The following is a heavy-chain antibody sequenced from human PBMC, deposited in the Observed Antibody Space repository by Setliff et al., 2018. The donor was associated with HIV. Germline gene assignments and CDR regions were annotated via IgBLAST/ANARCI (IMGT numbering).Heavy chain of an antibody. V-gene: IGHV4-59*08. Sequence: SETLSLTCTVSRGSIYTYSWSWIRQTPGKGLEWIGYIYDTGSANYNPSLRSRVTMSVDTAKNQFSLTLRSVTAADTAVYYCARVPSAGVRGRPDLYHWFDPWGQGTLVTVSS. CDR2: IYDTGSA. CDR3: ARVPSAGVRGRPDLYHWFDP. J-gene: IGHJ5*02. CDR1: RGSIYTYS. D-gene: IGHD3-3*01.